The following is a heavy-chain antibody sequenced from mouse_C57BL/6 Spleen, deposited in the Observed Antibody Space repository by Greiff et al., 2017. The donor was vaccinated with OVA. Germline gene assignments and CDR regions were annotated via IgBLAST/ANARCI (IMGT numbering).Heavy chain of an antibody. CDR1: GFTFSSYA. D-gene: IGHD1-1*01. Sequence: EVNVVESGGGLVKPGGSLKLSCAASGFTFSSYAMSWVRQTPEKRLEWVATISDGGSYTYYPDNVKGRFTISRDNAKNNLYLQMSHLKSEDTAMYYCARAYGSSPLDYWGQGTTLTVSS. V-gene: IGHV5-4*03. CDR3: ARAYGSSPLDY. J-gene: IGHJ2*01. CDR2: ISDGGSYT.